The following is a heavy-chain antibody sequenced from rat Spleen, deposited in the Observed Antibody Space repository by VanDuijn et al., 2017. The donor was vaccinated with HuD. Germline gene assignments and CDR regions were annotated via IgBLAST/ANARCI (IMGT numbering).Heavy chain of an antibody. CDR2: ISTSGGHT. J-gene: IGHJ2*01. V-gene: IGHV5-25*01. CDR3: TRRGITHYFDH. Sequence: EVQLAESGGGLVQPGRSMKLSCVASGFTFSNSYMAWVRQAPTKGLEWVASISTSGGHTYYRDSVKGRFTLSRDNAKSTLYLQMDSLRSEDTATYYCTRRGITHYFDHWGQGVMVTVSS. CDR1: GFTFSNSY. D-gene: IGHD1-6*01.